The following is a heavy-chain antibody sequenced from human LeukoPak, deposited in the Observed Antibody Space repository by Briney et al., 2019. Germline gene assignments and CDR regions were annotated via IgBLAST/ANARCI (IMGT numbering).Heavy chain of an antibody. CDR2: LSHSGSS. D-gene: IGHD2-2*01. CDR1: GGSISSYY. J-gene: IGHJ3*02. CDR3: ARARYANAWYAFDI. Sequence: PSETLSLTCTVSGGSISSYYWSWIRRPPGRGLEWIAYLSHSGSSDSNPSLTSRVTTLVDTSKNQFSLKLTSVTAADTTVYYCARARYANAWYAFDIWGHGTMVTVSS. V-gene: IGHV4-59*01.